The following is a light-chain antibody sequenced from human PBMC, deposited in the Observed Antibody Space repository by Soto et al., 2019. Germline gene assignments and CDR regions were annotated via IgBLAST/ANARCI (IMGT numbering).Light chain of an antibody. CDR1: SSNIGSNY. V-gene: IGLV1-47*01. J-gene: IGLJ2*01. Sequence: QPVLTQPPSASGTPGQRATISCSGSSSNIGSNYVYWYQQLPGTAPKLLIYRNNQRPSGVPDRFSGSKSGTSASLAISGLRSEDEADYYCAAWDDSLSGPVFGGGTKLTVL. CDR3: AAWDDSLSGPV. CDR2: RNN.